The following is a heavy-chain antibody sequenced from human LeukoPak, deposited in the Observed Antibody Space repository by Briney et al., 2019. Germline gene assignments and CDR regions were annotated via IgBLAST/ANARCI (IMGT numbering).Heavy chain of an antibody. V-gene: IGHV3-43*02. J-gene: IGHJ4*02. Sequence: GGSLRLSCAASGFTFENHAMHWVRQGPGKGLEWISLIRGDGASTYYADSGKGRFTISRDNSKNSLFLHMTNLRIDDTALYYCAKDMDYFDSGLDSWGPGTLVTVTS. CDR3: AKDMDYFDSGLDS. CDR2: IRGDGAST. CDR1: GFTFENHA. D-gene: IGHD3-22*01.